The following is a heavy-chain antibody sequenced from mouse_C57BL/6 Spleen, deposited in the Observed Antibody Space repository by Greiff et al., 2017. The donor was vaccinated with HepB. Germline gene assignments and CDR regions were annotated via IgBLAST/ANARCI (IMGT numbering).Heavy chain of an antibody. CDR1: GYTFTEYT. CDR2: FYPGSGSI. D-gene: IGHD1-1*01. CDR3: ARHGVITTVVETEYFDV. J-gene: IGHJ1*03. Sequence: VHVKQSGAELVKPGASVKLSCKASGYTFTEYTIHWVKQRSGQGLEWIGWFYPGSGSIKYNEKFKDKATLTADKSSSTVYMELSRLTSEDSAVYFCARHGVITTVVETEYFDVWGTGTTVTVSS. V-gene: IGHV1-62-2*01.